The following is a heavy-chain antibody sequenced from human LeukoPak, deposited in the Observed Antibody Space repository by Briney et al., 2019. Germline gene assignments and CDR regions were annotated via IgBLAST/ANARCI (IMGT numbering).Heavy chain of an antibody. V-gene: IGHV1-69*04. D-gene: IGHD2-2*01. J-gene: IGHJ5*02. Sequence: SVKVSCEASGGTFSSYAISWVRQAPGQGLEWMGRIIPILGIANYAQKFQGRVTITADKSTSTAYMELSSLRSEDTAVYYCAREDVVVPAAIRFDPWGQGTLVTVSS. CDR2: IIPILGIA. CDR3: AREDVVVPAAIRFDP. CDR1: GGTFSSYA.